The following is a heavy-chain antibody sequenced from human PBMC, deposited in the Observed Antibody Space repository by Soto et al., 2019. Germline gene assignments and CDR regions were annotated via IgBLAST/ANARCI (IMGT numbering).Heavy chain of an antibody. CDR3: AKCGSFYGRGYFDY. CDR1: GFSFSSYA. D-gene: IGHD1-26*01. Sequence: QVQLVESGGGVVQPGRSLRLSCAASGFSFSSYAMHWVRQAPGKGLEWVAVISYDGSNEYYADSVKGRFNISRDNSKNTVYLQMNSMRVEDTAVYYCAKCGSFYGRGYFDYWGQGTLVTVSS. V-gene: IGHV3-30*18. J-gene: IGHJ4*02. CDR2: ISYDGSNE.